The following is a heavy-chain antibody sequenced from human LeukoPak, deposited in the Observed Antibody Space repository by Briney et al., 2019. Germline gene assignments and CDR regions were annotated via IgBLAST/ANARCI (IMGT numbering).Heavy chain of an antibody. CDR3: AKDLRLVGAVPSSPVVY. J-gene: IGHJ4*02. CDR2: MSYDGTNI. Sequence: GKSLRLSCAASGFTFSSYAMHWVRQAPGRRPEWVAVMSYDGTNIFYSDSVKGRFAISRDNSKNTLYLQMNSLRAEDTAVYYCAKDLRLVGAVPSSPVVYWGQGTLVTVSS. CDR1: GFTFSSYA. V-gene: IGHV3-30*09. D-gene: IGHD1-26*01.